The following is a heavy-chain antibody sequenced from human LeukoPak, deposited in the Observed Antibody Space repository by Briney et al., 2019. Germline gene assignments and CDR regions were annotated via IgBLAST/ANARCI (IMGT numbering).Heavy chain of an antibody. V-gene: IGHV4-4*02. J-gene: IGHJ4*02. CDR3: ARLRDTAMVTVRFYYFDY. D-gene: IGHD5-18*01. CDR1: GGSISSSNW. Sequence: SETLSLTCAVSGGSISSSNWWSWVRQPPGKGLEWIGEIYHSGSTNYNPSLKSRVTISVDKSKNQFSLKLSSVTAADTAVYYCARLRDTAMVTVRFYYFDYWGQGTLVTVSS. CDR2: IYHSGST.